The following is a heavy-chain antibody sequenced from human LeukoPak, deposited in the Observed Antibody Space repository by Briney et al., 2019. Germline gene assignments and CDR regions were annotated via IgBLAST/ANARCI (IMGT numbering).Heavy chain of an antibody. CDR1: GYTFTSYY. Sequence: ASVKVSCKASGYTFTSYYMHWVRQAPGQGLEWMGIINPSGGSTSYAQKFQGRVTTTRDTSTSTVYMELSSLRSEDTAVYYCARDLNWNVRDYYYGMDVWGKGTTVTVSS. J-gene: IGHJ6*04. CDR2: INPSGGST. CDR3: ARDLNWNVRDYYYGMDV. V-gene: IGHV1-46*01. D-gene: IGHD1-1*01.